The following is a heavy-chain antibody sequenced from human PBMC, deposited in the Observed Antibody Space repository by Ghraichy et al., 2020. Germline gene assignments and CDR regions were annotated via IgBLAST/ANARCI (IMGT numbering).Heavy chain of an antibody. CDR2: ISSSSSDI. V-gene: IGHV3-21*01. Sequence: GGSLRLSCAASGFSFSSYRMNWVRQAPGKGLEWVSSISSSSSDIYYADSVEGRFTISRDNAKNSLYLQMNSLRAEDTALYNCARDGGSWSHWYFDYWGQGTLVTVSS. D-gene: IGHD6-13*01. CDR1: GFSFSSYR. J-gene: IGHJ4*02. CDR3: ARDGGSWSHWYFDY.